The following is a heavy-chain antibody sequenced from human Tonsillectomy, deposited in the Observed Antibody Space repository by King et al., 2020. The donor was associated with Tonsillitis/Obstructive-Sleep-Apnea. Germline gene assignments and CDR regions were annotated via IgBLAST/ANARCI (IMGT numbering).Heavy chain of an antibody. CDR3: ARLWDSVVVVAAKGAFDI. CDR1: GGSISSSSYY. CDR2: IYYSGST. V-gene: IGHV4-39*01. D-gene: IGHD2-15*01. Sequence: LQLQESGPGLVKPSETLSLTCTVSGGSISSSSYYWGWIRQPPGKGLEWIGSIYYSGSTYYNPSLKSRVTISVDTSKNQFSLKLSSVTAADTAVYYCARLWDSVVVVAAKGAFDIWGQGTMVTVSS. J-gene: IGHJ3*02.